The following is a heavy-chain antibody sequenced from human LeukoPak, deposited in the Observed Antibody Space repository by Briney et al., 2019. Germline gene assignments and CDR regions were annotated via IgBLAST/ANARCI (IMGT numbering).Heavy chain of an antibody. D-gene: IGHD7-27*01. J-gene: IGHJ4*02. Sequence: SETLSLTCAVYGGTFSGYYWSWIRQPPGKGLEWIGEISHSGGTDYNPSLKSRVTISVDTSRNQFSLKVSSVTAADTAVYYCARGRHWGAGADYWGQGTLVTVSS. CDR2: ISHSGGT. CDR1: GGTFSGYY. V-gene: IGHV4-34*01. CDR3: ARGRHWGAGADY.